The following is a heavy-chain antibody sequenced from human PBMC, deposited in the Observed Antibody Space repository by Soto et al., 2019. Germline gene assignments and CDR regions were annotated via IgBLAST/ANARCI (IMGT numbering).Heavy chain of an antibody. Sequence: EVQLVESGGGLVQPGGSLRLSCAASGFTFRDSWMDWVRQAPGKGPEWVANIKQDGSEKNYVDSVKGRFIISRDNAKNSLYLQMNSLRAEDTAVYYCASLGRHGWGQGTTVTVSS. J-gene: IGHJ6*02. CDR3: ASLGRHG. CDR1: GFTFRDSW. D-gene: IGHD3-16*01. CDR2: IKQDGSEK. V-gene: IGHV3-7*01.